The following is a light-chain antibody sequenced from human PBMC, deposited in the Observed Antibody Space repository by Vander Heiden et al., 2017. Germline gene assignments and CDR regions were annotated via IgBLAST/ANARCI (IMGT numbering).Light chain of an antibody. CDR3: MQSLQAPVT. CDR1: QSLLHGNGYNY. CDR2: LSS. Sequence: EIVMTQSPISLPVTPGEPASISCRSSQSLLHGNGYNYLDWYLQKPGQSPQLLIHLSSNRASGVPDRFSGSGSGTDFTLKISRVEAEDVGVYHCMQSLQAPVTFGGGDQGGDQT. V-gene: IGKV2-28*01. J-gene: IGKJ4*01.